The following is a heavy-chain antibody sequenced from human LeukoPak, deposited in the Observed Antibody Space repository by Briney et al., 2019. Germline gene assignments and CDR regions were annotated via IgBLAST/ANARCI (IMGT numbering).Heavy chain of an antibody. CDR1: GYSISSGYH. D-gene: IGHD2-2*01. V-gene: IGHV4-38-2*02. CDR3: ARDPRWLTPDCTSTSCYDNYFDP. CDR2: IYHSGSA. Sequence: PSETLSLTCAVSGYSISSGYHWAWIRQSPGKGLDWIGSIYHSGSAHYNPSLKRRVTISAETSKNQFSLKMYSVTAADTAVYYCARDPRWLTPDCTSTSCYDNYFDPWGQGTLVTVSS. J-gene: IGHJ5*02.